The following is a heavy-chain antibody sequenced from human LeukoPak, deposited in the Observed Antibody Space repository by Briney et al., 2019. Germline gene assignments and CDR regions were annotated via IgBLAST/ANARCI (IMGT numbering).Heavy chain of an antibody. CDR3: AGVFGGTYGGDY. D-gene: IGHD1-26*01. V-gene: IGHV3-23*01. CDR2: ISVNGRTT. Sequence: GGSLRLSCAASGFTFSSYAMSWVRQAPGKGLEWVSSISVNGRTTYYADSVKGRFTISRDGSKNTLFLQMNSLRAEDTAIYFCAGVFGGTYGGDYWGQGTLVTVSS. J-gene: IGHJ4*02. CDR1: GFTFSSYA.